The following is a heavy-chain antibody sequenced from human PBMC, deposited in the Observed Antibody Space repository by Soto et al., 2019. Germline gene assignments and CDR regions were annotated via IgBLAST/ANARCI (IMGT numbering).Heavy chain of an antibody. V-gene: IGHV3-21*01. J-gene: IGHJ4*02. Sequence: RGSLRLSCASSGFIVSSYIMNLVRQAPGKGLEWVSSISSSSSYIYYADSVKGRFTISRDNAKNSLYLQMNSLRAEDTAVYYCARSLDIVVVVAAQPLYDYWGQGTLVTVSS. CDR3: ARSLDIVVVVAAQPLYDY. CDR2: ISSSSSYI. D-gene: IGHD2-15*01. CDR1: GFIVSSYI.